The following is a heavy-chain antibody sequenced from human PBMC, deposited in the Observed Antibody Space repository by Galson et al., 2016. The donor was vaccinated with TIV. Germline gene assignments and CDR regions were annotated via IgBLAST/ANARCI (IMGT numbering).Heavy chain of an antibody. D-gene: IGHD3-10*01. V-gene: IGHV3-23*01. CDR2: INAGGGIT. J-gene: IGHJ1*01. Sequence: SLRLSCAGSGFSFNKYAMSWVRQTPGRGLEWISNINAGGGITNYADSVKGRFTMSRDNSKNTLYLHMNDLRGDDTAIYFCAKDALEWTVRGQLVNWGQGTRVTVSS. CDR3: AKDALEWTVRGQLVN. CDR1: GFSFNKYA.